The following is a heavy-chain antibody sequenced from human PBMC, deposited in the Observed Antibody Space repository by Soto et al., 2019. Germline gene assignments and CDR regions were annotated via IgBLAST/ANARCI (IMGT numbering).Heavy chain of an antibody. V-gene: IGHV3-23*01. CDR3: AKTGYSSGGYDLDY. D-gene: IGHD6-19*01. CDR1: GFTFSSYA. J-gene: IGHJ4*02. Sequence: VQLLESGGGLVQPGGSLRLSCAASGFTFSSYAMSWVRQAPGKGLEWVSAISGSGGSTYYADSVKGRFTIARDNSKNTLYLQMNSLRAEDTAVYYCAKTGYSSGGYDLDYWGQGTLVTVSS. CDR2: ISGSGGST.